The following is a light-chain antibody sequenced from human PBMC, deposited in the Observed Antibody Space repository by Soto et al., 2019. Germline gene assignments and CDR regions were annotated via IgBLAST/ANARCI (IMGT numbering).Light chain of an antibody. CDR2: EVS. J-gene: IGLJ3*02. CDR3: SSYTSDNTWV. V-gene: IGLV2-14*01. CDR1: SSDVGGYSY. Sequence: QSALTQPASVSGSPGQSITISCTGTSSDVGGYSYVSWFQQHPGKAPKLMIFEVSNRPSGVSNRFSGSKSANTASLTISGLQAEDEADYYCSSYTSDNTWVFGGGTKLTVL.